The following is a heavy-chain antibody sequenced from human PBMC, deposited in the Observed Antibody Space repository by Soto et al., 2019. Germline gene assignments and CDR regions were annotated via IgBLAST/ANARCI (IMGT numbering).Heavy chain of an antibody. D-gene: IGHD5-18*01. V-gene: IGHV3-30*18. CDR3: AKDLITAMVDLPSYYYYGMDV. CDR2: ISYDGSNT. J-gene: IGHJ6*02. CDR1: GCTFSNYG. Sequence: PCLPLRLSWTASGCTFSNYGMRWIRQAPGKGLEWVAVISYDGSNTYYADSVKGRFTISRDNSKNTLYLQMNSLRAEDTAVYYCAKDLITAMVDLPSYYYYGMDVWGQGTTVTVSS.